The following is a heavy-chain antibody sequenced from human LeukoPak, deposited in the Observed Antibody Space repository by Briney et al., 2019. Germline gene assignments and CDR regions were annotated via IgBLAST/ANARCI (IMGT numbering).Heavy chain of an antibody. Sequence: SETLSLTCTVSGGSISSGGYYWSWIRQHPGKGLEWIGYTYYSGSTYYNPSLKSRVTISVNTSKKQFSLKLSSVTAADTAVYWCARGQLGDAFDIWGQGTMVTVSS. D-gene: IGHD1-26*01. CDR2: TYYSGST. CDR1: GGSISSGGYY. V-gene: IGHV4-30-4*08. J-gene: IGHJ3*02. CDR3: ARGQLGDAFDI.